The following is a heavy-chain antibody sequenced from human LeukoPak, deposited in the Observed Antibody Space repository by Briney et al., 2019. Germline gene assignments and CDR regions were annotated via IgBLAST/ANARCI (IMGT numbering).Heavy chain of an antibody. CDR2: INWKGGST. Sequence: GGSLRLSCAASGFTFDDYGMSWVRQAPGKGLEWVSGINWKGGSTGYADSVEGRFTISRDNAKNSLYLQMNSLRVEDTALYYCARDVALGGYGAFDIWGQGTVVTVSS. J-gene: IGHJ3*02. CDR3: ARDVALGGYGAFDI. CDR1: GFTFDDYG. D-gene: IGHD3-22*01. V-gene: IGHV3-20*04.